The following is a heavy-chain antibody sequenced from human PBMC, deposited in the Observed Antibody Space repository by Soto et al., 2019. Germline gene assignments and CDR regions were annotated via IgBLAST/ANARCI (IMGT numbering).Heavy chain of an antibody. CDR3: TTYPGYYYNNPN. D-gene: IGHD3-10*01. CDR1: GFTFSNAW. V-gene: IGHV3-15*01. J-gene: IGHJ4*02. CDR2: IKSKTDGGTT. Sequence: PGGSLRLSCAASGFTFSNAWMSWVRQAPGKGLEWVGRIKSKTDGGTTDYAAPVKGRFTISRDDSKNTLYLQMNSLKTEDTAVYYCTTYPGYYYNNPNWGQGTLVTVSS.